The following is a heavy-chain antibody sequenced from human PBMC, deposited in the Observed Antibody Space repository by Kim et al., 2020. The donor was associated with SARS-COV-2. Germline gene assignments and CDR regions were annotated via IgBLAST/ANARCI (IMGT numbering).Heavy chain of an antibody. J-gene: IGHJ3*02. V-gene: IGHV4-34*01. CDR3: ARGLSAWSDDAFDI. CDR2: INQSGST. Sequence: SETLSLTCAVYGGSFRGHYWSWIHQPPGKGLEWIGEINQSGSTNYNPSLKSRVTISVDTSRNQFSLKLSSVTAADTAVYYCARGLSAWSDDAFDIWGQGT. CDR1: GGSFRGHY. D-gene: IGHD6-19*01.